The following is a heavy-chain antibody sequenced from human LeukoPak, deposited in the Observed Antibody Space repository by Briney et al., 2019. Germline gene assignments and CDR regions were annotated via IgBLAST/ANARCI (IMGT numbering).Heavy chain of an antibody. J-gene: IGHJ5*02. V-gene: IGHV3-21*01. CDR3: ARDQLVRGVIGPFDP. D-gene: IGHD3-10*01. CDR2: ISSSSSYI. Sequence: KTGGSLRLSCAASGFTFSSYSMNWVRQAPGKGLEWVSSISSSSSYIYYADSVKGRFTISRDNAKNSLYLQMNSLRAEDTAVYYCARDQLVRGVIGPFDPWGQGTLVTVSS. CDR1: GFTFSSYS.